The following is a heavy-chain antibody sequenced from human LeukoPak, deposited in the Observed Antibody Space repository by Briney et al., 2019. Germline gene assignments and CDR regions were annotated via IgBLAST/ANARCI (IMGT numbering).Heavy chain of an antibody. J-gene: IGHJ4*02. D-gene: IGHD3-22*01. CDR2: IYDGGST. Sequence: SETLSLTCTVSGSLSSHYWSWIRQPPGKGVQGIGYIYDGGSTNYNPSLKSRVTISVDSPKNQFSLKPNPVAAADKAVYYLASNWNYDGNGYRHCDYWGQGTLVTVSS. CDR1: GSLSSHY. V-gene: IGHV4-59*08. CDR3: ASNWNYDGNGYRHCDY.